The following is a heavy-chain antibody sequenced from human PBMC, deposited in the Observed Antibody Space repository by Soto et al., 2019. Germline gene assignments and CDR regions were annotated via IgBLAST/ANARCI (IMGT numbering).Heavy chain of an antibody. V-gene: IGHV1-24*01. D-gene: IGHD3-3*01. Sequence: ASVKVSCKVSGYTLTELSMHWVRQAPGKGLEWMGGFDPEDGETIYAQKFQGRVTMTEDTSTDTAYMELSSLRSEDTAVYYCATKGGDFWSGYHSVMAVWGQGTTVTVSS. CDR2: FDPEDGET. CDR3: ATKGGDFWSGYHSVMAV. J-gene: IGHJ6*02. CDR1: GYTLTELS.